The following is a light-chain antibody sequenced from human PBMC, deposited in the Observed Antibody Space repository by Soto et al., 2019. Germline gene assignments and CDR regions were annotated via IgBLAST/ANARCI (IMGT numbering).Light chain of an antibody. V-gene: IGKV3D-20*02. CDR1: QTVSSSF. Sequence: EIVLTQSPGTLSLSPGERATLSCRASQTVSSSFLAWYQQTPGQAPRLLIYAASSRATGIPDRFSGSGSGTDFTLTISRLEPEDFAMYYCHQRNQFGQGTRLEIK. CDR2: AAS. J-gene: IGKJ5*01. CDR3: HQRNQ.